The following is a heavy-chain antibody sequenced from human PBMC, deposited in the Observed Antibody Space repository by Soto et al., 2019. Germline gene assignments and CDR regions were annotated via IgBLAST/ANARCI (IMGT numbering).Heavy chain of an antibody. CDR1: RFTFSSYA. D-gene: IGHD6-13*01. Sequence: EVQLLESGGGLVQPGGSLRLSCAASRFTFSSYAMSWVRQAPGKGLEWVSLISGSGGSTYYADSVKGRFTISRDNSKNTLYLQMNSLRAEDTAVYYCAKDRGYSTMGDWFDPWGQGTLVTVSS. CDR2: ISGSGGST. CDR3: AKDRGYSTMGDWFDP. J-gene: IGHJ5*02. V-gene: IGHV3-23*01.